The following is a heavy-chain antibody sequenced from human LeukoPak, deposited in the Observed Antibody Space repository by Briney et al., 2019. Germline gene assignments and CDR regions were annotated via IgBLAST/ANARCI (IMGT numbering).Heavy chain of an antibody. Sequence: GGSLRLSCAASGFTFSSYWMSWVRQAPGKGLEWVSYISSSGSTIYYADSVKGRFTISRDNAKNSLYLQMNSLRAEDTAVYYCAREYYYGSGGGYYMDVWGKGTTVTISS. D-gene: IGHD3-10*01. CDR2: ISSSGSTI. CDR1: GFTFSSYW. V-gene: IGHV3-48*04. CDR3: AREYYYGSGGGYYMDV. J-gene: IGHJ6*03.